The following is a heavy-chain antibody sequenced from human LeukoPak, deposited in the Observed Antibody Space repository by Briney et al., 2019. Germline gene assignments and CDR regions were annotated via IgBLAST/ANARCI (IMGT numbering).Heavy chain of an antibody. CDR3: ARAKRNGFDI. V-gene: IGHV3-48*01. CDR1: GFAFINYG. CDR2: ISSSSSTI. Sequence: GGTLRLSCAASGFAFINYGMSWVRQAPGKGLEWVSYISSSSSTIYYADSVKGRFTISRDNAKNSLYLQMNSLRAEDTAVYYCARAKRNGFDIWGQGTMVTVSS. J-gene: IGHJ3*02.